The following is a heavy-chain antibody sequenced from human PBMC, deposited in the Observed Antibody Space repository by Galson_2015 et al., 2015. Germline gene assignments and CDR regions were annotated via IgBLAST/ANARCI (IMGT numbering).Heavy chain of an antibody. Sequence: QSGAEVKKPGESLKISCKGSGYSFTSYWIGWVRQMPGKGLEWMGIIYPGDSDTRYSPSIQGQVTISADKSISTAYLQWSSLKASDTAMYYCARSQNYYDSSGYWVLRYWGQGTLVTVSS. CDR2: IYPGDSDT. CDR1: GYSFTSYW. V-gene: IGHV5-51*03. CDR3: ARSQNYYDSSGYWVLRY. D-gene: IGHD3-22*01. J-gene: IGHJ4*02.